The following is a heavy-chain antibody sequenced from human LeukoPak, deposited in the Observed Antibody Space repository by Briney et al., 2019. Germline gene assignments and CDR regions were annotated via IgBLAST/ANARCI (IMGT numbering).Heavy chain of an antibody. Sequence: GGSLRLSCAASGFTFSSYEMNWVRQAPGKGLEWVSYISSSGSTIYYADSVKGRFTISRDNAKNSLYLQMNSLRAEHTAVYYCAELGITMIGGVWGKGTTVTISS. J-gene: IGHJ6*04. D-gene: IGHD3-10*02. CDR2: ISSSGSTI. CDR1: GFTFSSYE. V-gene: IGHV3-48*03. CDR3: AELGITMIGGV.